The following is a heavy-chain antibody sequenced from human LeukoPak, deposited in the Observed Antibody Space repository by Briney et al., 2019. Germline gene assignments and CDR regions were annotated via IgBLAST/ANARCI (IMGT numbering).Heavy chain of an antibody. CDR2: IYYSGST. Sequence: PSETLSLTCTVSGGSISSYYWSWIRQPPGKGLEWIGYIYYSGSTNYNPSLKSRVTISVDTSKNQFSLKLSSVTAADTAVYYCARPSRVDFWKGYDAFDIWGQGTMVTVSS. J-gene: IGHJ3*02. CDR1: GGSISSYY. D-gene: IGHD3-3*01. CDR3: ARPSRVDFWKGYDAFDI. V-gene: IGHV4-59*01.